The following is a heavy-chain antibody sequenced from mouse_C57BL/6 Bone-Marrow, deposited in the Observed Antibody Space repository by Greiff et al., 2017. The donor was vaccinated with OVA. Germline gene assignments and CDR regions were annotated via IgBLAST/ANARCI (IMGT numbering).Heavy chain of an antibody. CDR1: GFTFTDYY. CDR2: IRNKANGYTT. D-gene: IGHD1-1*01. CDR3: ARYPSYYYGSSYYFDY. V-gene: IGHV7-3*01. J-gene: IGHJ2*01. Sequence: EVQLVESGGGLVQPGGSLSLSCAASGFTFTDYYMSWVRQPPGKALEWLGFIRNKANGYTTEYSASVKGRFTISRDNSQSILYLQMNALRAEDSATYYCARYPSYYYGSSYYFDYWGQGTTLTVSS.